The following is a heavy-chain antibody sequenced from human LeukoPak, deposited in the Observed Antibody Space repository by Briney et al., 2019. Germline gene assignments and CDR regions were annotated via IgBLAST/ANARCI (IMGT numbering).Heavy chain of an antibody. D-gene: IGHD5-12*01. CDR2: IKSKVDGGTK. CDR1: GFTFSSYG. V-gene: IGHV3-15*07. J-gene: IGHJ3*02. Sequence: GGSLRLSCAASGFTFSSYGMHWVRQAPGKGLEWVGRIKSKVDGGTKDYAAPVQGRFTISRDDSQATLYLQMNSLKTEDTAVYYCTTGGDVIVAGTRAFDIWGQGTMVTVSS. CDR3: TTGGDVIVAGTRAFDI.